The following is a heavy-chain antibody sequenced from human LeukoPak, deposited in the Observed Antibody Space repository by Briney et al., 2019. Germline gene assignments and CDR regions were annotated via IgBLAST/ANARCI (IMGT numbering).Heavy chain of an antibody. J-gene: IGHJ4*02. Sequence: PGGSLRLSCAASGFTFSSYAMSWVRQAPGKGLEWVSAITGSGGGTYYADSVKGRFTISRDNSKNTLYLQMNSLRAEDTAVYYCAKWGDYDVLTGYHDPDYWGQGTLVTGSS. CDR3: AKWGDYDVLTGYHDPDY. CDR2: ITGSGGGT. V-gene: IGHV3-23*01. CDR1: GFTFSSYA. D-gene: IGHD3-9*01.